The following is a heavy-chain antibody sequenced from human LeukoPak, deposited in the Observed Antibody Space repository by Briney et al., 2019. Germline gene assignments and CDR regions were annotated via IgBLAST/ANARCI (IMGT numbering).Heavy chain of an antibody. CDR1: GYTFTSYD. J-gene: IGHJ3*02. V-gene: IGHV1-8*03. CDR2: MNPNSGNS. Sequence: ASVTVSCKASGYTFTSYDINWVRQATGQGLGWMGWMNPNSGNSGYAQKFQGRVTLTRSTSISTAYMELSSLRSEDTAVYYCARDVYYDFWSGYYRGAFDIWGQGTMVTVSS. CDR3: ARDVYYDFWSGYYRGAFDI. D-gene: IGHD3-3*01.